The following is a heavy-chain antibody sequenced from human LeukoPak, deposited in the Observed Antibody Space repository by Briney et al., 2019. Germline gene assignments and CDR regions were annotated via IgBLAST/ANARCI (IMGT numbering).Heavy chain of an antibody. CDR1: GFTFSNAW. Sequence: GGSLRLSCAASGFTFSNAWMTWVRQAPGKGLEWVGRIKSKTDGGTTDYAAPVKGRFTISRDDSKNMLCLQMNSLKTEDTAVYYCATDIRQYYFDSSGYWGQGTLVTVSS. CDR2: IKSKTDGGTT. CDR3: ATDIRQYYFDSSGY. D-gene: IGHD3-22*01. V-gene: IGHV3-15*01. J-gene: IGHJ4*02.